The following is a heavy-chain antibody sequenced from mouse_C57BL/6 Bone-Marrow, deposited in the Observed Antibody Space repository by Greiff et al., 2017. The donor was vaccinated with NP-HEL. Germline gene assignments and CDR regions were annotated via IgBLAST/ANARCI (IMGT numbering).Heavy chain of an antibody. V-gene: IGHV3-6*01. CDR3: ARRGYGYGRIMDY. Sequence: DVKLQESGPGLVKPSQSLSLTCSVTGYSITSGYYWNWIRQFPGNKLEWMGYISYDGSNNYNPSLKNRISITRDTSKNQFFLKLNSVTTEDTATYYCARRGYGYGRIMDYWGQGTSVTVSS. D-gene: IGHD2-2*01. CDR2: ISYDGSN. J-gene: IGHJ4*01. CDR1: GYSITSGYY.